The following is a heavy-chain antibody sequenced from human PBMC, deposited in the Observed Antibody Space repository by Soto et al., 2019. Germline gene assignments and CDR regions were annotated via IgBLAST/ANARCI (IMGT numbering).Heavy chain of an antibody. CDR2: IYYSGST. J-gene: IGHJ5*02. Sequence: SETLSLTCTVSGGSISSGGYYWSWIRQHPGKGLEWIGYIYYSGSTYYNPSLKSRVTISVDTSKNQFSLKLSSVTAADTAVYYCARDLPDSSGDNWFDPWGQGTLVTVSS. D-gene: IGHD3-22*01. CDR1: GGSISSGGYY. CDR3: ARDLPDSSGDNWFDP. V-gene: IGHV4-31*03.